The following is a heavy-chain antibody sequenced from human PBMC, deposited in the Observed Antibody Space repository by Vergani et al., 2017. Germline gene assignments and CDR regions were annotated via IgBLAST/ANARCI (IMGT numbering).Heavy chain of an antibody. V-gene: IGHV3-30*03. D-gene: IGHD6-6*01. Sequence: QVQLVESGGGVVQPGRSLRLSCAASGFTFSSYGMHWVRQAPGKGLEWVAVISYDGSNKYYADSVKGRFTISRDNSKNTLYLQMNSLRAEDTAVYYCARDRSSSVLRRYYYYYYMDVWGKGTTVTVSS. CDR3: ARDRSSSVLRRYYYYYYMDV. CDR1: GFTFSSYG. J-gene: IGHJ6*03. CDR2: ISYDGSNK.